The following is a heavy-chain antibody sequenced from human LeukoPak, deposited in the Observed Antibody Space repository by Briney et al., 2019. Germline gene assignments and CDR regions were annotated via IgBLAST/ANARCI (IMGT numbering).Heavy chain of an antibody. D-gene: IGHD3-16*01. CDR2: ISGSGGTT. Sequence: GGSLGLSCAASGFTFSSYAMSWVRQAPGKGLEWVSAISGSGGTTYYADSVKGRFTISRDNSKNTLYLQMNSLRAEDTAVYYCAKGSFGDWFDPWGQGTLVTVSS. V-gene: IGHV3-23*01. J-gene: IGHJ5*02. CDR1: GFTFSSYA. CDR3: AKGSFGDWFDP.